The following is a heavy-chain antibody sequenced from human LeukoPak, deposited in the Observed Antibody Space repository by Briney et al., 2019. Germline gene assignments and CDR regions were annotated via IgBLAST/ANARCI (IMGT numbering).Heavy chain of an antibody. Sequence: GASVKVSCKASGYTFTSYDINWVRQATGQGLEWMGWMNPNSGNTGYAQKFQGRVTMTRDTSISTAYMELSRLKSDDTAVYYCARVFGCWGSSTSCYTGPFDIWGQGTMVTVSS. J-gene: IGHJ3*02. V-gene: IGHV1-8*02. CDR1: GYTFTSYD. CDR3: ARVFGCWGSSTSCYTGPFDI. CDR2: MNPNSGNT. D-gene: IGHD2-2*02.